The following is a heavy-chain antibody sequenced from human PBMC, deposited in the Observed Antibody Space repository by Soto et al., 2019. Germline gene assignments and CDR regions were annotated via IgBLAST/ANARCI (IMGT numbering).Heavy chain of an antibody. CDR3: ARREVGTTLDFDY. CDR1: GYTFSSYG. Sequence: QVQLVQSGAEVKKPGASVKVSCKASGYTFSSYGISWVRQAPGQGLEWMGWISAYNGNTKYAQKLQGRVTMTTGTATSTAYMERRSLRSNDTAVYYCARREVGTTLDFDYWGQGTLVTVSS. J-gene: IGHJ4*02. CDR2: ISAYNGNT. V-gene: IGHV1-18*01. D-gene: IGHD1-26*01.